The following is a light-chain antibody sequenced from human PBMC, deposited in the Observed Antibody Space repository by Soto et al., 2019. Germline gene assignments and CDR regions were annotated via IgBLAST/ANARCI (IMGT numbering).Light chain of an antibody. CDR2: GAS. V-gene: IGKV3-20*01. CDR3: HHYGVSPIYT. CDR1: QSVSSNY. Sequence: EIVLTQSPGTLSLSAGATATLSCRASQSVSSNYLAWFQQKPGQAPRLLIYGASSRATGIPDRFSGSGSGTDFTLTISRLEPEDFAVYYCHHYGVSPIYTFGPGTKVDFK. J-gene: IGKJ3*01.